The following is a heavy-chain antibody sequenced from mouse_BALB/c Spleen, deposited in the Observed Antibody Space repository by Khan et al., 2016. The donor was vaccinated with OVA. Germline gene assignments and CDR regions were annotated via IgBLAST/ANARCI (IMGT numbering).Heavy chain of an antibody. CDR2: INPNIGYT. J-gene: IGHJ3*01. CDR3: VRVEAYYRNDGWFAY. CDR1: GYTFTSYT. D-gene: IGHD2-14*01. Sequence: QVQLKQSGAELARPGASVKMSCKTSGYTFTSYTIHWIKLRPGQGLEWIGYINPNIGYTNYNQKFKDKVTLTSDKSSTTVYMQLSSLTSEDSSIYECVRVEAYYRNDGWFAYWGQGTLVTVSA. V-gene: IGHV1-4*01.